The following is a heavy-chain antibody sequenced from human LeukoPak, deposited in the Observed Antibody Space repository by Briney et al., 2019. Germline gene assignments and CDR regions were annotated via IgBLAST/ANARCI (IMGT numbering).Heavy chain of an antibody. V-gene: IGHV3-7*05. CDR3: ASQNPESEQQLVRGKFDY. D-gene: IGHD6-13*01. CDR2: IKQDGYEK. CDR1: GFTFSNAW. Sequence: PGGSLRLSCAASGFTFSNAWMNWVRQAPGKGLEWVANIKQDGYEKYYGDSVRGRFTISRDTAKSSVALKMHSLRAEATAVYYCASQNPESEQQLVRGKFDYWGQGTLVTVSS. J-gene: IGHJ4*02.